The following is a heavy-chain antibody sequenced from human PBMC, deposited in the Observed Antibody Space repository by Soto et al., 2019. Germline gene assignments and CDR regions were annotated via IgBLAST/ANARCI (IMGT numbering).Heavy chain of an antibody. Sequence: HPGGSLRLSCAASGFTFRTYWMHWVRQVPGKGLVWVSRINSGGTNTNYADSVKGRFTISRDNSKNTLYLQMNSLRAEDTAVYYCAKATSFYGDYYYGMDVWGQGTTDTFSS. CDR2: INSGGTNT. CDR1: GFTFRTYW. D-gene: IGHD4-17*01. CDR3: AKATSFYGDYYYGMDV. V-gene: IGHV3-74*01. J-gene: IGHJ6*02.